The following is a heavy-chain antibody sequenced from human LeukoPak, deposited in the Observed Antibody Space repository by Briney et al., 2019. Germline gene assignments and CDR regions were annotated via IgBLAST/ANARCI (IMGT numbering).Heavy chain of an antibody. CDR1: GFTFSSYG. CDR2: ISYDGSNK. CDR3: AKDLKGARGYFDY. V-gene: IGHV3-30*18. J-gene: IGHJ4*02. D-gene: IGHD1-26*01. Sequence: AGSLRLSCAASGFTFSSYGMHWVRQPPGKGLEWVAVISYDGSNKYYADSVKGRFTISRDNSKNTLYLQMDSLRAEDTAVYYCAKDLKGARGYFDYWGQGTLVTVSS.